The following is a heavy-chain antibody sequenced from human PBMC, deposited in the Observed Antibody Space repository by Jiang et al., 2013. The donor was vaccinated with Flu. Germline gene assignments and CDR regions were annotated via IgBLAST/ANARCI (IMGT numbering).Heavy chain of an antibody. V-gene: IGHV3-48*03. CDR2: ISSSGSTI. J-gene: IGHJ6*02. CDR1: GFTFSSYE. Sequence: VQLVESGGGLVQPGGSLRLSCAASGFTFSSYEMNWVRQAPGKGLEWVSYISSSGSTIYYADSVKGRFTISRDNAKNSLYLQMNSLRAEDTAVYYCARESRGVPYGMDVWGQGTTVTVSS. CDR3: ARESRGVPYGMDV. D-gene: IGHD2-2*01.